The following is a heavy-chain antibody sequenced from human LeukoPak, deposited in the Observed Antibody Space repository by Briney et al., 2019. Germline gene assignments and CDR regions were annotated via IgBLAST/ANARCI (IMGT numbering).Heavy chain of an antibody. J-gene: IGHJ4*02. Sequence: QPGGSLRLSCAASGSIPFNSYSMSWVRQAPGKGLEWVSAITSSGETTYYADSVKGRFTISRDNSKNMVYLQMNSLRAEDAATYYCAKMQGYFDDWGQGSLVTVSS. CDR3: AKMQGYFDD. V-gene: IGHV3-23*01. CDR1: GSIPFNSYS. CDR2: ITSSGETT.